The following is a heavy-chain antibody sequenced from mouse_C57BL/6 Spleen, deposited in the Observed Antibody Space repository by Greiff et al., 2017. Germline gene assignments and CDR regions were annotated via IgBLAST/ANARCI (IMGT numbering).Heavy chain of an antibody. CDR2: IDPSDSYT. Sequence: QVQLQQPGAELVKPGASVKLSCKASGYTFTSYWMQWVKQRPGQGLEWIGEIDPSDSYTNYNQKFKGKATLTVDTSSSTAYMRLSSLTAEDSAVYYCARAPSTTVVADWYFDVWGTGTTVTVSS. J-gene: IGHJ1*03. CDR3: ARAPSTTVVADWYFDV. V-gene: IGHV1-50*01. CDR1: GYTFTSYW. D-gene: IGHD1-1*01.